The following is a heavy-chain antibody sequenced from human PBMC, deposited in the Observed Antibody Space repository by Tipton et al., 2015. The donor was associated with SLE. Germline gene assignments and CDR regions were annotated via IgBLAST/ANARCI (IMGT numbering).Heavy chain of an antibody. CDR2: IYSGGST. CDR3: ALWPYSSGWYPFDY. J-gene: IGHJ4*02. V-gene: IGHV4-59*08. D-gene: IGHD6-19*01. CDR1: GASINSNF. Sequence: TLSLTCTVSGASINSNFWSWIRQSPGKGLEWIGYIYSGGSTKYNPYFESRVTMSIDTSKNQFSLKVTSVTAADTAVYYCALWPYSSGWYPFDYWGQGTLVTVSS.